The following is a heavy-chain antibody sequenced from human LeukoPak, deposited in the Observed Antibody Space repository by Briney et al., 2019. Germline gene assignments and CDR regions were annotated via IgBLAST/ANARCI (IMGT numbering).Heavy chain of an antibody. CDR2: IYSNGNT. CDR1: GGSISNSY. D-gene: IGHD6-19*01. V-gene: IGHV4-59*01. Sequence: SETLSLTCTVSGGSISNSYWHWIRQPPGKGLEWIAYIYSNGNTNYNPSLKSRVTISLDTSMNQFYLSLASVTAADAAIYFRARATGQWLVRGMYAFDIWGQGVMVTVSS. CDR3: ARATGQWLVRGMYAFDI. J-gene: IGHJ3*02.